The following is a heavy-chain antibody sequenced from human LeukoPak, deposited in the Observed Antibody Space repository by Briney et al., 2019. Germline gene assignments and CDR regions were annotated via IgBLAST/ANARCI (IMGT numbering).Heavy chain of an antibody. D-gene: IGHD5-18*01. CDR2: INHSGST. V-gene: IGHV4-34*01. CDR3: AWSGIQLWFSY. Sequence: PSETLSLTCTVSGGSISSYYWSWIRQPPGKGLEWIGEINHSGSTNYNPSLKSRVTISVDTSKNQFSLKLRSVTAADTAVYYCAWSGIQLWFSYWGQGTLVTVSS. CDR1: GGSISSYY. J-gene: IGHJ4*02.